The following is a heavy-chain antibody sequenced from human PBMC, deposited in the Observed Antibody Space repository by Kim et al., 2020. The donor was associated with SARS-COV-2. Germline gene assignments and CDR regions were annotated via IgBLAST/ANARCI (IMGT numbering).Heavy chain of an antibody. CDR2: IGPSSNNI. CDR1: GFTFNNYE. V-gene: IGHV3-48*02. D-gene: IGHD5-18*01. CDR3: ARGYNMATPGY. Sequence: GGSLRLSCVASGFTFNNYEMNWVRQAPGKGLECVSYIGPSSNNIYYADSVKGRFTISRDNAKNSLYLQMNNLRDEDTAVYYCARGYNMATPGYWGQGTLVTVHS. J-gene: IGHJ4*02.